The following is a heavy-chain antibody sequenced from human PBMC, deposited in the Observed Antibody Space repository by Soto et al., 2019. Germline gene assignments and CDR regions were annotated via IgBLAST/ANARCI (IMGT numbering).Heavy chain of an antibody. D-gene: IGHD2-2*01. CDR2: ISTYSGIR. V-gene: IGHV1-18*01. J-gene: IGHJ4*02. CDR1: GGTFSSYT. CDR3: ARDPSTSRFDY. Sequence: ASVKVSCKASGGTFSSYTISWWRQAPGQGLEWLGWISTYSGIRNYARKFQDRVTMGSDTSTSTVYMELRSLTSNDTAMYYCARDPSTSRFDYWGQGTLVTVSS.